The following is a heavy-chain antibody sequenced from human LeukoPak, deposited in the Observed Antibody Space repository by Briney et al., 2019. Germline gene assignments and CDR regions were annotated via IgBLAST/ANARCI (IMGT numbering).Heavy chain of an antibody. Sequence: SETLSLTCTVSGGSISSYYWSWIRQPPGKGLEWIGYIYYSGSTNYNPSLKSRVTISVDRSKNQLSLKLSSVTAADTAVYYCARDRSSGWGAFDIWGQGTMVTVSS. CDR1: GGSISSYY. D-gene: IGHD6-19*01. V-gene: IGHV4-59*01. CDR3: ARDRSSGWGAFDI. J-gene: IGHJ3*02. CDR2: IYYSGST.